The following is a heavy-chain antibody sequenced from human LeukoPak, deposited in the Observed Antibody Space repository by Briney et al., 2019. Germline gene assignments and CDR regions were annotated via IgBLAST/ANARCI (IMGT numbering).Heavy chain of an antibody. D-gene: IGHD2-15*01. CDR2: IIPIFGTA. J-gene: IGHJ5*02. V-gene: IGHV1-69*06. Sequence: SVKVSCKASGGTFSSYAISWVRQAPGQGLEWMGGIIPIFGTANYAQKFQGRVTITADKSTSTAYMELSSLRSEGTAVYYCARGTIPNPSRSGGSGWFDPWGQGTLVTVSS. CDR3: ARGTIPNPSRSGGSGWFDP. CDR1: GGTFSSYA.